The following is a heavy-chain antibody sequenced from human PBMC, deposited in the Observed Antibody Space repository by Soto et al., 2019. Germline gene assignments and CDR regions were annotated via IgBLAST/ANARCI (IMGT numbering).Heavy chain of an antibody. D-gene: IGHD3-3*01. CDR1: GGSFSGYY. CDR3: ARGRAQYYDFWSGGRADDAFDI. J-gene: IGHJ3*02. CDR2: INHSGST. Sequence: QVQLQQWGAGLLKPSETLSLTCAVYGGSFSGYYWSWIRQPPGKGLEWIGEINHSGSTNYNPSLKSRVTISVYTSKNQFSLKLSSVTAADTAVYYCARGRAQYYDFWSGGRADDAFDIWGQGTMVTVSS. V-gene: IGHV4-34*01.